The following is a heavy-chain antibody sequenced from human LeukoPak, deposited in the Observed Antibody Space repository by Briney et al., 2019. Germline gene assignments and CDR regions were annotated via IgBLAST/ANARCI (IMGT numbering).Heavy chain of an antibody. V-gene: IGHV1-8*01. D-gene: IGHD3-10*01. CDR2: MNPNSGNT. CDR3: ARVRQLLWFGELTYYYGMDV. J-gene: IGHJ6*02. CDR1: GYTFTSYD. Sequence: ASVKVSCKASGYTFTSYDINWVRQATGQGLAWMGWMNPNSGNTGYAQKFQGRVTMTRNTSISTAYMELSSLRSEDTAVYYCARVRQLLWFGELTYYYGMDVWGQGTTVTVSS.